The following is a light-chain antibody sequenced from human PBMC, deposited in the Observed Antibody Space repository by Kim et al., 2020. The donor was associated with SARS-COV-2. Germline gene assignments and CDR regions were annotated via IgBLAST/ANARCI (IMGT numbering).Light chain of an antibody. CDR1: HTVLSS. V-gene: IGKV3-11*01. Sequence: EIVLTQSLATLSLSPGERATLSCRASHTVLSSLTWYQQKPGQAPRLLIYDASNRATGIPARFSGSGSGTDFTLTISSLEPEDFAVYYCQHRSSWLTFGGGTKVDIK. J-gene: IGKJ4*01. CDR2: DAS. CDR3: QHRSSWLT.